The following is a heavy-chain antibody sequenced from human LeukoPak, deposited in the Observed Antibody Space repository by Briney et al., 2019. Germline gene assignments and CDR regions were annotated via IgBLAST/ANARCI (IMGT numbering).Heavy chain of an antibody. CDR2: LSGSGAGT. Sequence: GGSLRLSCAASGFTFSSYAMSWVGQAPGRGLEWVATLSGSGAGTYYSDSVQGRFTISRDNSKRTLFLQMNSLRAEDTAFYYCAKAELGVDTFFDYWGQGTLVTVSS. CDR3: AKAELGVDTFFDY. CDR1: GFTFSSYA. J-gene: IGHJ4*02. D-gene: IGHD3-3*01. V-gene: IGHV3-23*01.